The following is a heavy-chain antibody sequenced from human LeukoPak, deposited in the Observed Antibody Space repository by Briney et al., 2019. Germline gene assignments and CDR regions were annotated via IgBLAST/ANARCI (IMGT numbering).Heavy chain of an antibody. CDR3: ARLSGSPWY. D-gene: IGHD3-10*01. CDR2: ISYSGST. Sequence: SETLSLTCAVYGGSFSGYYWHWIRQPPGKGLEWIGYISYSGSTNYSPSLKSRVTISVDTSKNQFSLKLNSVTAADTAVYYCARLSGSPWYWGQGTLVTVSS. V-gene: IGHV4-59*08. J-gene: IGHJ4*02. CDR1: GGSFSGYY.